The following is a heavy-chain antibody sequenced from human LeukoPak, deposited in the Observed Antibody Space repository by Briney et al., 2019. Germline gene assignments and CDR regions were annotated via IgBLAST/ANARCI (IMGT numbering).Heavy chain of an antibody. V-gene: IGHV4-59*01. CDR1: GGSISTYY. CDR2: IHCSGRS. Sequence: SETLSLTCTVSGGSISTYYWSWIRQPPGKGLEWVGSIHCSGRSNSNPSLTGRLTISVDTSKNQVSLKLSSVTASDTAVYYCARDQTTVTTAAWYFDLWGRGTLVTVSS. D-gene: IGHD4-17*01. CDR3: ARDQTTVTTAAWYFDL. J-gene: IGHJ2*01.